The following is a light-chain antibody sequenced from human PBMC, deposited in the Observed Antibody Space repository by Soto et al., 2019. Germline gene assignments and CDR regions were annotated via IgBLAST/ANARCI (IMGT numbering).Light chain of an antibody. CDR1: QSVSSN. Sequence: EIVLTQSPATLSLSPGERATLSCRASQSVSSNLAWYQQKPGQAPRLLIYDASNRATGIPARFSGSGSGTVFTLTISSLEPEDFAVYYCQQRSNWPLTFVGGTKVEIK. CDR2: DAS. CDR3: QQRSNWPLT. J-gene: IGKJ4*01. V-gene: IGKV3-11*01.